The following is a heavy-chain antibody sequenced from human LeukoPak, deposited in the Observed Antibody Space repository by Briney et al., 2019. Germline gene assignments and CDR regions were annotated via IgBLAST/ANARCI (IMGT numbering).Heavy chain of an antibody. J-gene: IGHJ4*02. D-gene: IGHD1-7*01. CDR1: GFAFSSYW. CDR2: INTDGSYT. V-gene: IGHV3-74*01. Sequence: GGSLRLSCAASGFAFSSYWMHWGRRAPGKGLVWVSRINTDGSYTDYADSVRGRFSISRDNAKNTLYLQLNSLRAEDTAVYYCTRSWNYVLDYWGREPWSPSPQ. CDR3: TRSWNYVLDY.